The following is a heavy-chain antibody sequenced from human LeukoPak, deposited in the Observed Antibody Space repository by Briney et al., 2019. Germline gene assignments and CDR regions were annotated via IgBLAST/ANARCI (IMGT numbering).Heavy chain of an antibody. CDR1: GFTFSSYG. J-gene: IGHJ4*02. D-gene: IGHD5-12*01. CDR3: AKDSSPGYDSTSYFDY. V-gene: IGHV3-30*02. Sequence: GGSLRLSCAASGFTFSSYGMHWVRQAPGKGLEWVAFIRYDGSNKYYADSVKGRFTISRDNSKNTLYLQMNSLRAEDTAVYYCAKDSSPGYDSTSYFDYWGQGTLVTVSS. CDR2: IRYDGSNK.